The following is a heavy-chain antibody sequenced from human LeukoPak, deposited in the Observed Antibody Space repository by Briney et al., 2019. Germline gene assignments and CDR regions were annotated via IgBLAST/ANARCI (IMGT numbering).Heavy chain of an antibody. V-gene: IGHV4-34*01. CDR3: ARDYIRYSSGRWGNWFDP. CDR1: GGSFSGYY. Sequence: SETLSLTCAVYGGSFSGYYWSWIRQPPGKGLEWIGEINHSGSINYNPSLKSRVTISVDTSKNQFSLKLSSVTAADTAVYYCARDYIRYSSGRWGNWFDPWGQGTLVTVSS. D-gene: IGHD6-19*01. CDR2: INHSGSI. J-gene: IGHJ5*02.